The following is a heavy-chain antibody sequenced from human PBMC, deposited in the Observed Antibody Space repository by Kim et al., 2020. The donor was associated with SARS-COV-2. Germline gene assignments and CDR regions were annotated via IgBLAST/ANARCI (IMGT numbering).Heavy chain of an antibody. CDR3: ARDRVDGGYSYGTGDFDY. Sequence: GGSLRLSCAASGFTFSSYAMHWVRQAPGKGLEWVAVISYDGSNKYYADSVKGRFTISRDNSKNTLYLQMNSLRAEDTAVYYCARDRVDGGYSYGTGDFDYWGQGTLVTVSS. CDR2: ISYDGSNK. D-gene: IGHD5-18*01. CDR1: GFTFSSYA. V-gene: IGHV3-30*04. J-gene: IGHJ4*02.